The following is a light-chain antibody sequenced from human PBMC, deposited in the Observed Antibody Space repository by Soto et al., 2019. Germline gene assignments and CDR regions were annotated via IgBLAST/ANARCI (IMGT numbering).Light chain of an antibody. V-gene: IGKV1-39*01. CDR1: ESILTY. CDR3: QQSYITPSWT. J-gene: IGKJ1*01. CDR2: AAS. Sequence: DIQMTQSPSSLSASVGDRVTITCRASESILTYLNWYQQKPGKAPKLLIYAASTLQSGVPSRFSGSGSGTEFTLTISRLQPEDFATYYCQQSYITPSWTFGQGTKVEIK.